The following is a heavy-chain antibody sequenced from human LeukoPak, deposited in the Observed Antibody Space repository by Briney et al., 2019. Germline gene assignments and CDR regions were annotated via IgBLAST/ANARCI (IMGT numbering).Heavy chain of an antibody. CDR3: ARDYDVLTAYPPTQLFDP. J-gene: IGHJ5*02. Sequence: PSETLSLTCAVYGGSFSGYYWSWIRQPPGKGLEWIGKINHSGSANYNPSLKSRVTISVDTSKNQFSLKLSSVTAADTAVYYCARDYDVLTAYPPTQLFDPWGQGTLVTVSS. CDR2: INHSGSA. D-gene: IGHD3-9*01. V-gene: IGHV4-34*01. CDR1: GGSFSGYY.